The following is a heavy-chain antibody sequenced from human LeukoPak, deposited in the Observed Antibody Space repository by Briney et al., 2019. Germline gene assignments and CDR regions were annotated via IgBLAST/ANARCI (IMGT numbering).Heavy chain of an antibody. CDR2: INHSGST. CDR1: GGSISSYY. J-gene: IGHJ4*02. CDR3: ASSHSTRYYFDY. D-gene: IGHD6-13*01. V-gene: IGHV4-34*01. Sequence: SETLSLTCTVSGGSISSYYWSWIRQPAGKGLEWIGEINHSGSTNYNPSLKSRVTISVDTSKNQFSLKLSSVTAADTAVYYCASSHSTRYYFDYWGQGTLVTVSS.